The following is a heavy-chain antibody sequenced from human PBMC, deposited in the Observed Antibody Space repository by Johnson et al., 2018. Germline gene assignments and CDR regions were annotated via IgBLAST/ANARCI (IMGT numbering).Heavy chain of an antibody. CDR2: IKQDGSEK. Sequence: VQLVESGGGLVQPGGSLRLSCAASGFTFSSTWMSWVRQAPGKGLEWVANIKQDGSEKNYLDSVKGRFTISRDNAKNSLYVQMNSLTAEDTAVYYCVRGGGNFASWGQGTLVTVSS. CDR3: VRGGGNFAS. CDR1: GFTFSSTW. J-gene: IGHJ4*02. V-gene: IGHV3-7*01.